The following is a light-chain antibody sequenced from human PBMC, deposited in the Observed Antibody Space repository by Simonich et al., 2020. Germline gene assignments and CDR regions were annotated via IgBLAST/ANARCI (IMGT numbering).Light chain of an antibody. CDR3: CSYAGSVV. V-gene: IGLV2-23*01. CDR2: EGS. CDR1: SSDVWSYNL. J-gene: IGLJ2*01. Sequence: QSALTQPASVSGSPGQSITISCTGTSSDVWSYNLVSWYQQHPGKAPQLMIYEGSKRPSGVSNRFSGSKSGNTASLTISGLQAEDEADYYCCSYAGSVVFGGGTKLTVL.